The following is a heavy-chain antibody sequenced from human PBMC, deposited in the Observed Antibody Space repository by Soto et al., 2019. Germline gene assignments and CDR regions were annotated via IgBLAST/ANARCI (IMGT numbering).Heavy chain of an antibody. CDR3: AKDRYDSSGAARYYYYGMDA. CDR2: ISGSGGST. Sequence: GGSLRLSCAASGFTFSSYAMSWVRQAPGKGLEWVSAISGSGGSTYYADSVKGRFTISRDNSKNTLYLQMNSLRAEDTAVYYCAKDRYDSSGAARYYYYGMDAWGQGTTVTVSS. J-gene: IGHJ6*02. CDR1: GFTFSSYA. D-gene: IGHD3-22*01. V-gene: IGHV3-23*01.